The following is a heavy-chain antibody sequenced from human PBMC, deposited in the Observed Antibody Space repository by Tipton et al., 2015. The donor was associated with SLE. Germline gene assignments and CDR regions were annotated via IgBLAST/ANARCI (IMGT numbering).Heavy chain of an antibody. D-gene: IGHD1-26*01. V-gene: IGHV3-48*03. CDR2: INAGDKST. Sequence: GSLRLSCAASGFIFSNYEMGWVRQAPGKGLEWLSYINAGDKSTYNADSARGRFTISRDNASNSLFLQMHSLRAEDTAIYYCARRGIREWGDFESWGQGTLVTVSS. CDR1: GFIFSNYE. CDR3: ARRGIREWGDFES. J-gene: IGHJ4*02.